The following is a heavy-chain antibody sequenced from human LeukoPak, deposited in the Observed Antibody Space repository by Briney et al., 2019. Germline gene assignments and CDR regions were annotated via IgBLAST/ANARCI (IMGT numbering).Heavy chain of an antibody. CDR2: ISTYNGKT. D-gene: IGHD4-11*01. J-gene: IGHJ4*02. CDR1: GYTFTSYG. CDR3: ARRYSNYVADY. V-gene: IGHV1-18*01. Sequence: ASVKVSCKASGYTFTSYGICWVRQAPGQGLEWMGWISTYNGKTNYAQKIQGRVTMTTDTSTSTAYMELRSLRSDDTAVYYCARRYSNYVADYWGQGTLVTVSS.